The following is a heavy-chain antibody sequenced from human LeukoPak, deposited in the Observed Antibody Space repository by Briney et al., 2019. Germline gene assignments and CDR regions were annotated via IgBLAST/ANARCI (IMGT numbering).Heavy chain of an antibody. D-gene: IGHD5-24*01. CDR2: IYHSGST. J-gene: IGHJ4*02. V-gene: IGHV4-38-2*02. CDR1: GYSISSGYY. CDR3: ARSGDGYRHLVY. Sequence: KTSETLSLTCTVSGYSISSGYYWGWIRQPPGKGLEWIGSIYHSGSTYYNPSLKSRVTISVDTAKNQFSLKLSSVTAADTAVYYCARSGDGYRHLVYWGQGTLVTVSS.